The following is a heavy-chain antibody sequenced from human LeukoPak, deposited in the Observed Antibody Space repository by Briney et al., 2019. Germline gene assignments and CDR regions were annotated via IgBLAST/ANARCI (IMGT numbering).Heavy chain of an antibody. Sequence: GGSLRLSCTASGFTFSSYAMNWVRQAPGKGLEWVSGIGAGGTFTYYADSVKGRFTISRDNSKNTLYLQMNSLRAEDTAVYFCARAAMVRGVDYFDYWGQGTLVTVSS. J-gene: IGHJ4*02. CDR2: IGAGGTFT. V-gene: IGHV3-23*01. CDR1: GFTFSSYA. CDR3: ARAAMVRGVDYFDY. D-gene: IGHD3-10*01.